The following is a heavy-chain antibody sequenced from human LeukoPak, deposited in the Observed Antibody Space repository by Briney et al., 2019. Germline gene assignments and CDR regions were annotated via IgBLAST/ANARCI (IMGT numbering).Heavy chain of an antibody. Sequence: SETLSLTCTVSGGSISSSSYYWGWIRQPPGKGLEWIGSIYYSGSTYYNPSLKSRVTISVDTSKNQFSLKLSSVTAADTAVYYCARQGPYYYDSSGYCFDYWGQGTLVTVSS. CDR1: GGSISSSSYY. CDR3: ARQGPYYYDSSGYCFDY. D-gene: IGHD3-22*01. J-gene: IGHJ4*02. CDR2: IYYSGST. V-gene: IGHV4-39*01.